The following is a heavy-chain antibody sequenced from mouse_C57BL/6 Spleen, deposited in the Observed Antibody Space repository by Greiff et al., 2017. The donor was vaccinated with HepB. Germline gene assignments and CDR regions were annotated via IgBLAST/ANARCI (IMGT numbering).Heavy chain of an antibody. CDR1: GYSFTSYY. CDR2: IYPGSGNT. V-gene: IGHV1-66*01. J-gene: IGHJ2*01. CDR3: ARDDGDYFDY. Sequence: VQLQQSGPELVKPGASVKISCKASGYSFTSYYIHWVKQRPGQGLEWIGWIYPGSGNTKYNEKFKGKATLTADTSSSTAYMQLSSLTSEDSAVYYCARDDGDYFDYWGQGTTLTVSS. D-gene: IGHD2-12*01.